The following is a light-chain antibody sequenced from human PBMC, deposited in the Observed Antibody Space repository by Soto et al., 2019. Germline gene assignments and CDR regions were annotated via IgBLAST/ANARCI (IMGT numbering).Light chain of an antibody. CDR1: QGIRSA. Sequence: IQVTQSPSCLSASVGDMFTINCRTSQGIRSALGWYQQKPGKVPKLLIYAASTLQSGVPSRFSGSGSGRDFTLTISSLQPEDFATYYCLLDYAYFWAFGQGTKVDIK. CDR3: LLDYAYFWA. CDR2: AAS. J-gene: IGKJ1*01. V-gene: IGKV1-6*01.